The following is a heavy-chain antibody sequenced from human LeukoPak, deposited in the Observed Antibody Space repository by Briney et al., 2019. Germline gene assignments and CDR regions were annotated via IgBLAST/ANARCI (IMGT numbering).Heavy chain of an antibody. D-gene: IGHD3-10*01. V-gene: IGHV3-64*02. CDR1: GFTLSDYS. CDR2: ISRSGDST. Sequence: PGGSLRLSCAASGFTLSDYSMHWIRQASGKGLEYVSAISRSGDSTYYAESVKGRFTISRDISKTTLYLQMGSLRAEDMAVYYCARVGDSGAFDIWGQETMVTVSS. CDR3: ARVGDSGAFDI. J-gene: IGHJ3*02.